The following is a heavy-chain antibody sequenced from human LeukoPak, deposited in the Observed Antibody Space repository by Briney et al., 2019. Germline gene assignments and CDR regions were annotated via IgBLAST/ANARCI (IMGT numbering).Heavy chain of an antibody. CDR2: ITGSSDST. CDR1: GFAFSSYT. CDR3: AKKTSYCGGDCFPYYFDH. Sequence: PGGSLRLSCGASGFAFSSYTMGWVRQAPGKGLEWVSAITGSSDSTYYADAVKGRFTISRDNPKNTLYLQMYSLRAEDTAVYYCAKKTSYCGGDCFPYYFDHWGQGTLVTVSS. D-gene: IGHD2-21*02. J-gene: IGHJ4*02. V-gene: IGHV3-23*01.